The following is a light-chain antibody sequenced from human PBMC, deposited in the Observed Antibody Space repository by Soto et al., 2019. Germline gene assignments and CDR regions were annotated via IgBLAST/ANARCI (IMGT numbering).Light chain of an antibody. CDR1: QSISSY. CDR3: QQSYTTPRT. J-gene: IGKJ1*01. V-gene: IGKV1-39*01. CDR2: AAS. Sequence: DIPMTQSPSSLSASVGDRVTISCRASQSISSYLNWYQQQPGKAPNLLIFAASSLQSGVPSRFSGSGSGTDFTLTISSLQPEDFATYYCQQSYTTPRTFGQGTKVEIK.